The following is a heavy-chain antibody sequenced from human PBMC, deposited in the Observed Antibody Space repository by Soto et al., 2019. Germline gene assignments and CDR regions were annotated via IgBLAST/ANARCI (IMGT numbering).Heavy chain of an antibody. V-gene: IGHV4-59*01. D-gene: IGHD3-16*02. CDR2: IYYSGST. Sequence: SETLSLTCTVSGGSISSYYWSWIRQPPGKGLEWIGYIYYSGSTNYNPSLKSRVTISVDTSKNQFSLKLSSVTAADTAVYYRAREREYDYVWGSYRSNTRDAFDIWGQGTMVTVSS. CDR3: AREREYDYVWGSYRSNTRDAFDI. CDR1: GGSISSYY. J-gene: IGHJ3*02.